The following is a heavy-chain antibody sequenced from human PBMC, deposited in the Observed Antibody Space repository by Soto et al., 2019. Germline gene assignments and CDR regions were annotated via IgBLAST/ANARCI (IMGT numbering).Heavy chain of an antibody. CDR3: ARDRHSWYYDSSGYYTQGYYYYGMDV. CDR2: ISSSGSTI. Sequence: GGSLRLSCAASGFTFSSYEMNWVRQAPGKGLEWVSYISSSGSTIYYADSVKGRFTISRDNAKNSLYLQMNSLGAEDTAVYYCARDRHSWYYDSSGYYTQGYYYYGMDVWGQGTTVTVSS. V-gene: IGHV3-48*03. J-gene: IGHJ6*02. D-gene: IGHD3-22*01. CDR1: GFTFSSYE.